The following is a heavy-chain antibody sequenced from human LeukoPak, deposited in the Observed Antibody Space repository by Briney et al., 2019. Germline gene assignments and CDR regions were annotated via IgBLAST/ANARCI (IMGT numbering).Heavy chain of an antibody. J-gene: IGHJ4*02. CDR2: ISYSAYT. Sequence: SETLSLTCTVSGGSIRSYYWSWIRQAPGKGLEWIGFISYSAYTSYSPSLRSRVAISVDTSKSQFSLRLSSMTAADTAIYYCARGRNDNGGMFFDSWAQGTLVTVSS. CDR3: ARGRNDNGGMFFDS. CDR1: GGSIRSYY. V-gene: IGHV4-59*01. D-gene: IGHD4-23*01.